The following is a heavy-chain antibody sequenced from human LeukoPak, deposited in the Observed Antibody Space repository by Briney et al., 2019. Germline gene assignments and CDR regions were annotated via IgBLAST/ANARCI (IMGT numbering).Heavy chain of an antibody. CDR2: ISGNGAAT. Sequence: GGSLRLSCAASGFTFSGSAMSWVRQAPGKGLEWVSAISGNGAATFYADSVKGRFTISRDNSKNSLYLQMNSLRAEDTAVYYCARESYCGGDCMEAFDIWGQGTMVTVSS. V-gene: IGHV3-23*01. CDR1: GFTFSGSA. D-gene: IGHD2-21*01. J-gene: IGHJ3*02. CDR3: ARESYCGGDCMEAFDI.